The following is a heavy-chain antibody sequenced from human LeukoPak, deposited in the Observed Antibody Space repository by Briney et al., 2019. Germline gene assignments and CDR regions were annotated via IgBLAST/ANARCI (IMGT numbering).Heavy chain of an antibody. CDR2: IYYSGST. Sequence: SETLSLTCTVSGGSISSYYWSWIRQPPGKGLEWIGYIYYSGSTNYNPSLKSRVTISVDTSKNQFSLKLSSVTAADTAVYYCARARGIVGATTAYYFDYWGQGTLVTVSS. J-gene: IGHJ4*02. D-gene: IGHD1-26*01. CDR3: ARARGIVGATTAYYFDY. CDR1: GGSISSYY. V-gene: IGHV4-59*01.